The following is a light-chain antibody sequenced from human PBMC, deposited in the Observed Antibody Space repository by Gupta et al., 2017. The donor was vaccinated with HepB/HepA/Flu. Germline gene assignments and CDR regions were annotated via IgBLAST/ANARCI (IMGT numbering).Light chain of an antibody. J-gene: IGLJ3*02. Sequence: SYELPPPPSVSVSPGQTARITCSGDALPKQYAYWYQQKQRQAPVLMIDNDSERPSGTPERFSGSSSGNTATFTISGVQAEDEADYYCQSENSSSPLVFGGGTKLTVL. CDR3: QSENSSSPLV. V-gene: IGLV3-25*03. CDR1: ALPKQY. CDR2: NDS.